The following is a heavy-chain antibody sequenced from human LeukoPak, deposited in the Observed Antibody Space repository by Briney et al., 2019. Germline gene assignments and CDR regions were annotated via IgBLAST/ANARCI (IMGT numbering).Heavy chain of an antibody. V-gene: IGHV3-7*01. D-gene: IGHD2-21*01. Sequence: GGSLRLSCVASGFTFTSHWMNWVRQVPGKGLEWVANIKLDGSEKNYVDSVKGRFIISRDNDRNSLHLQMNSLRAEDTAVYYCATGLSNGDSRYNWFVPWRQGTLVTVSS. J-gene: IGHJ5*02. CDR3: ATGLSNGDSRYNWFVP. CDR2: IKLDGSEK. CDR1: GFTFTSHW.